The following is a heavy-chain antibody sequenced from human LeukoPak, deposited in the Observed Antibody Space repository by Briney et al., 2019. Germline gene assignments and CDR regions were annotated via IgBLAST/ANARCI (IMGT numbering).Heavy chain of an antibody. J-gene: IGHJ5*02. CDR2: ISAYNGNT. Sequence: GASVKVSCKASGYTFTSYGISWVRQAPGQGLEWMGWISAYNGNTNYAQKLQGRVTMTTDTSASTAYMELRSLRSDDTAVYYCATAVVVPAAPGWFDPWGQGTLVTVSS. CDR3: ATAVVVPAAPGWFDP. V-gene: IGHV1-18*01. D-gene: IGHD2-2*01. CDR1: GYTFTSYG.